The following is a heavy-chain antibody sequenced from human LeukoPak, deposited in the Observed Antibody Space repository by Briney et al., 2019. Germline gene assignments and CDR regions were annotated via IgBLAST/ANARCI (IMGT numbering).Heavy chain of an antibody. V-gene: IGHV4-59*08. Sequence: PSETLSLTCTVSGGSISTYYWSWIRQPPGKGLEWIGYIYYSGSTNYNPFLKSRVTISVDTSKNQFSLKLSSLTAADTAVYYCARHGSLADRAFDYWGQGTLVTVSS. J-gene: IGHJ4*02. CDR1: GGSISTYY. CDR2: IYYSGST. D-gene: IGHD1-1*01. CDR3: ARHGSLADRAFDY.